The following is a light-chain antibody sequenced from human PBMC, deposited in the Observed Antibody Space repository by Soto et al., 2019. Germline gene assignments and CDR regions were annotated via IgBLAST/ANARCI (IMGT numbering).Light chain of an antibody. CDR1: SSDVGSYNL. V-gene: IGLV2-23*01. J-gene: IGLJ2*01. CDR3: CSYAGSTTLL. Sequence: QSVLTQPASVSGSPGQSITISCTGTSSDVGSYNLVSWYQHHPGKAPKLIIYEGTKRPSGDSNRFSGSKSGNTASLTISGLQAEDEADYYCCSYAGSTTLLFGGGTKVTVL. CDR2: EGT.